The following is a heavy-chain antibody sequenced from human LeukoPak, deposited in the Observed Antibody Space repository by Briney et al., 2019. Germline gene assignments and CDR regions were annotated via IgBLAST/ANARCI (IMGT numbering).Heavy chain of an antibody. J-gene: IGHJ6*02. CDR3: ARDGVGDDSLGYYYGMDV. CDR1: GGSISSGGYY. Sequence: SETLSLTCTVSGGSISSGGYYWSWIRQHPGKGLEWIGYIYYSGSTYYNPSLKSRVTISVDTSKNQFSLKLSSVTAADTAVYYCARDGVGDDSLGYYYGMDVWGQGTTVTVSS. V-gene: IGHV4-31*03. CDR2: IYYSGST. D-gene: IGHD3-16*01.